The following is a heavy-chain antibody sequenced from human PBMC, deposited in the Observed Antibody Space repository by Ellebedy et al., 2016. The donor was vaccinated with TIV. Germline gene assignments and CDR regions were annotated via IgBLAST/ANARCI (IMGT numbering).Heavy chain of an antibody. CDR2: INPSGGST. CDR1: GYTFTSYY. V-gene: IGHV1-46*01. D-gene: IGHD3-10*01. Sequence: ASVKVSXKASGYTFTSYYMHWVRQAPGQGLEWMGIINPSGGSTSYAQKFQGRVTMTRDTSTSTVYMELSSLRSEDTAVYYCARGAGSGVLYNWFDPWGQGTLVTVSS. J-gene: IGHJ5*02. CDR3: ARGAGSGVLYNWFDP.